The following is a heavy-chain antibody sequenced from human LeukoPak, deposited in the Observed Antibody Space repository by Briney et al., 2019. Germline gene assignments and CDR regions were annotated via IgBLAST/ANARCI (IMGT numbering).Heavy chain of an antibody. CDR1: GFTFDDYG. CDR2: IYSGGST. V-gene: IGHV3-66*01. J-gene: IGHJ4*02. CDR3: ARVAYNTRDLDY. D-gene: IGHD1-14*01. Sequence: GGSLRLSCSVSGFTFDDYGMSWVRQAPGQGLEWVSVIYSGGSTYNADSVKGRFTISRDISKNTLYLQMNSLRAEDTAVYYCARVAYNTRDLDYWGQGTLVTVSS.